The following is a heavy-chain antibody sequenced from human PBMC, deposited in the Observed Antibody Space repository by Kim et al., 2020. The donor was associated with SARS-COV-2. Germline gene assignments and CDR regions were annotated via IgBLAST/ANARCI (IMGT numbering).Heavy chain of an antibody. CDR2: VDWDDDK. CDR3: ARIRCYCSRLSCHAAYFDI. Sequence: SGPTLVKPTQTLTLTCTFSGFSLTTSGMCVSWIRQPPGKALEWLARVDWDDDKYYSTTLESRHTISKDTSKNQVVLTITNMDPVDTATYYCARIRCYCSRLSCHAAYFDIRGQGTLVTVAS. D-gene: IGHD2-2*01. J-gene: IGHJ4*02. CDR1: GFSLTTSGMC. V-gene: IGHV2-70*11.